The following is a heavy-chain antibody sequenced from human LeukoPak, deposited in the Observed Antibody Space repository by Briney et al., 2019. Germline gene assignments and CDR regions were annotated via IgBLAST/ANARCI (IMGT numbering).Heavy chain of an antibody. Sequence: GGSRRFSCAASGFTFSSSWLTWVRKAPGKGLVWVSRINSDGSSTSYADSVKGRFTISRDNAKNTLYLQMNSLRAEDTAVYYCVRGVVLSTYWGQGTLVTVSS. CDR2: INSDGSST. CDR3: VRGVVLSTY. D-gene: IGHD2-8*01. V-gene: IGHV3-74*01. J-gene: IGHJ4*02. CDR1: GFTFSSSW.